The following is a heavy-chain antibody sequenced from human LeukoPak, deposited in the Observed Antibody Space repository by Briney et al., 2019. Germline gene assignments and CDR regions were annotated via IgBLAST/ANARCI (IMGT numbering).Heavy chain of an antibody. CDR3: ARDTGGGYSCYDC. CDR1: GFIFSSYC. CDR2: IKQDGSEK. Sequence: GGSLRLSCAASGFIFSSYCVTWIRHAPGKGRECVAYIKQDGSEKYYVASVKGRFTISRDNAKNSLYLQMNSLRAEETAAYYCARDTGGGYSCYDCWGQGTLVTVSS. D-gene: IGHD5-18*01. V-gene: IGHV3-7*01. J-gene: IGHJ4*02.